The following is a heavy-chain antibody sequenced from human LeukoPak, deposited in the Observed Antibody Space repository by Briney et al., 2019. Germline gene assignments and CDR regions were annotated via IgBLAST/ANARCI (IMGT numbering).Heavy chain of an antibody. D-gene: IGHD2-15*01. CDR3: ARGYCSGGSCYSWYYYYGMDV. J-gene: IGHJ6*02. Sequence: SSETLSLTCTVSGGSISSSSYYWGWIRQPPGKGLEWIGYIYYSGSTNYNPSLKSRVTISVDTSKNQFSLKLSSVTAADTAVYYCARGYCSGGSCYSWYYYYGMDVWGQGTTVTVSS. CDR2: IYYSGST. V-gene: IGHV4-61*05. CDR1: GGSISSSSYY.